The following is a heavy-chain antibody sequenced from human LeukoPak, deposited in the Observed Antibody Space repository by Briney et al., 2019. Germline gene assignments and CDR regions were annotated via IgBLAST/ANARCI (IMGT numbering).Heavy chain of an antibody. CDR1: GFTFSSYE. CDR3: ARGGRFLWFGGDF. D-gene: IGHD3-10*01. J-gene: IGHJ4*02. V-gene: IGHV3-48*03. Sequence: GGSLRLSRAASGFTFSSYEMSWVRQAPGKGLEWVSYISVSGSVIYYADSVRGRFTISRDNAKNSLYLQMNSLRAEDTAVYYCARGGRFLWFGGDFWGPGTLVTVSS. CDR2: ISVSGSVI.